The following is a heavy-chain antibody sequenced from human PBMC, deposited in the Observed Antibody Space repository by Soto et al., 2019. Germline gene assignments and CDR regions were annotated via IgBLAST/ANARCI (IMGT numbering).Heavy chain of an antibody. CDR3: ARSTGYSYGYYFDY. Sequence: DSVKVSCKASGYTFTSYDITWVRQATGQGLEWMGWMNPNSGNTGYAQKFQGRVTMTRNTSISTAYMELSSLRSEDTAVYYCARSTGYSYGYYFDYWGQGTLVTVSS. J-gene: IGHJ4*02. V-gene: IGHV1-8*01. D-gene: IGHD5-18*01. CDR1: GYTFTSYD. CDR2: MNPNSGNT.